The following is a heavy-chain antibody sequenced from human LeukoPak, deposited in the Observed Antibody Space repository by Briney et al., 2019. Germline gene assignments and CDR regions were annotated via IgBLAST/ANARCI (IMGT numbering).Heavy chain of an antibody. D-gene: IGHD3-16*01. CDR1: GFTFSSYW. CDR3: ARALSHCLDY. V-gene: IGHV3-7*01. Sequence: GGSLRLSCAASGFTFSSYWMTWVRQAPGKGLEWVANIKQDGSEKYYVDSVKGRFSISRDNAKNSLCLQMNSLSAEDTAVYYCARALSHCLDYWGQGTLVTVSS. J-gene: IGHJ4*02. CDR2: IKQDGSEK.